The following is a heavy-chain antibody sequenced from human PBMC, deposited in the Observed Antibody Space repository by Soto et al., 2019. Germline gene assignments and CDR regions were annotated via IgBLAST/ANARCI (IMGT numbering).Heavy chain of an antibody. CDR1: GFTFSSYA. V-gene: IGHV3-23*01. Sequence: GGSLRLSCAASGFTFSSYAMSWVRQAPGKGLEWVSAISGSGGSTYYADSVKGRFTISRDNSKNTLYLQMNSLRAEDTAVYYCAKALSVAGIAAPLDYWGQGTLVTVSS. CDR3: AKALSVAGIAAPLDY. D-gene: IGHD6-19*01. J-gene: IGHJ4*02. CDR2: ISGSGGST.